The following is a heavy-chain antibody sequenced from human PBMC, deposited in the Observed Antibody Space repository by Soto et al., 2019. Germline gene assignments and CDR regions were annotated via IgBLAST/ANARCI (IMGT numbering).Heavy chain of an antibody. CDR3: ARCHRGLRCHLAS. J-gene: IGHJ5*02. V-gene: IGHV1-2*07. D-gene: IGHD2-8*01. CDR2: SSPKIGVA. CDR1: VYTLSDCY. Sequence: SVKFSCDAFVYTLSDCYIHWVRKAPGQGLEYMGLSSPKIGVAAYSHNFLGRVTMTSDASVNLAYFHLSSLTSDDTAVYFCARCHRGLRCHLASWGQGTLVTVSS.